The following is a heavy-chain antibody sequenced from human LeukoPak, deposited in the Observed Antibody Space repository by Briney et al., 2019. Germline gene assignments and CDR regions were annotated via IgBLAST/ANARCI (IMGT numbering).Heavy chain of an antibody. CDR3: ARAREDGGIFDY. J-gene: IGHJ4*02. CDR2: IYYSGST. CDR1: GGSISSYY. V-gene: IGHV4-59*12. D-gene: IGHD4-23*01. Sequence: SETLSLTCTVSGGSISSYYWSWIRRPPGKGLEWIGYIYYSGSTNYNPSLKSRVTISVDTSKNQFSLKLSSVTAADTAVYYCARAREDGGIFDYWGQGTLVTVSS.